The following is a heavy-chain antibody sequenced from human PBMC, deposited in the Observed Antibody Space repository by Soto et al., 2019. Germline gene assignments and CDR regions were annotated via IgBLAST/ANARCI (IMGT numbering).Heavy chain of an antibody. Sequence: SETLSLTCTVSGGSISSYYWSWIRQPPGKGLEWIGYIYYSGSTNYNPSLKSRVTISVDTSKNQFSLKLSSVTAADTAVYYCARVSWEWLLLFDPWGQGTLVTVSS. CDR2: IYYSGST. CDR1: GGSISSYY. D-gene: IGHD3-22*01. CDR3: ARVSWEWLLLFDP. V-gene: IGHV4-59*01. J-gene: IGHJ5*02.